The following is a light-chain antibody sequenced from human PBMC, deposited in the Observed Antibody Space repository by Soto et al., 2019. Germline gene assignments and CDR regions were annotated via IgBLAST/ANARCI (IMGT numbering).Light chain of an antibody. V-gene: IGKV3-20*01. CDR3: QQYGTSPRT. Sequence: ENLLTQSPGTLSLSPGEGATLSCRASRGVSANYLAWYQQKPGQAPRLLIYGASTRTTGIPDSFSGSGSGTDFTLTISRLEPEDFAVYYCQQYGTSPRTFGQGTKVDIK. CDR2: GAS. J-gene: IGKJ1*01. CDR1: RGVSANY.